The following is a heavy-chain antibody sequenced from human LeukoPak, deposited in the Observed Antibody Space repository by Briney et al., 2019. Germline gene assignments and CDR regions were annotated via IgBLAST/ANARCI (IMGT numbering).Heavy chain of an antibody. CDR3: AKDGRFGNSDLHGDFDN. V-gene: IGHV3-9*01. D-gene: IGHD4-11*01. J-gene: IGHJ4*02. CDR1: GFTFHDYG. CDR2: ISFNSGRI. Sequence: PGGSLRLSCAASGFTFHDYGIHWVRLAPGKGLEWVSGISFNSGRIGYADSVKGRFTISRDNAKNSLYLQMNSLRPEDTALYYCAKDGRFGNSDLHGDFDNWGQGILVTVSS.